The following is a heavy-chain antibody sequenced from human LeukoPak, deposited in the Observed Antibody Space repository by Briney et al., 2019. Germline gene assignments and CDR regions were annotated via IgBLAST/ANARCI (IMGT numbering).Heavy chain of an antibody. CDR3: AKAPYYYYGMDV. V-gene: IGHV3-30*18. Sequence: GGSLRLSCAVSGFTLTNHAVSWVRQAPGKGLEWVAVISYDGSNKYYADSVKGRFTISRDNSKNTLYLQMSSLRGEDTAVYYCAKAPYYYYGMDVWGQGTTVTVSS. CDR2: ISYDGSNK. J-gene: IGHJ6*02. CDR1: GFTLTNHA.